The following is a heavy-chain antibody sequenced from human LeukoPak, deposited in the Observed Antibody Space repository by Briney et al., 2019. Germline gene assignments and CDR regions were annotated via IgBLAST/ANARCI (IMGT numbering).Heavy chain of an antibody. CDR1: GYTFTSYD. D-gene: IGHD3-22*01. CDR2: MNPNSGNT. J-gene: IGHJ4*02. Sequence: ASVKVSCKASGYTFTSYDINWVRQATGQGLEWMGWMNPNSGNTGYAQKFQGRVTMTRNTSISTAYMELSSLRPEDTAVYYCARVLSSGYYLGYWGQGTLVTVSS. CDR3: ARVLSSGYYLGY. V-gene: IGHV1-8*01.